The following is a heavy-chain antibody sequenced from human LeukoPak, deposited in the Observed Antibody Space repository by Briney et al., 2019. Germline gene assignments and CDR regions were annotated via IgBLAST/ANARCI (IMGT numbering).Heavy chain of an antibody. CDR3: ARDRCSGGSCYKSH. D-gene: IGHD2-15*01. V-gene: IGHV3-48*03. CDR1: GFTFSSYE. J-gene: IGHJ4*02. Sequence: GGSLRLSCAASGFTFSSYEMNWVRQAPGKGLEWVSYISSSGSTIYYADSVKGRFTISRDNAKNSLYLQMNSLRAEDTAVYYCARDRCSGGSCYKSHWGQGTLVTVSS. CDR2: ISSSGSTI.